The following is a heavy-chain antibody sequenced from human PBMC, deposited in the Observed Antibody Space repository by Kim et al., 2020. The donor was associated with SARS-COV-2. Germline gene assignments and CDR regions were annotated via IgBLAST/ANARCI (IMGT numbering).Heavy chain of an antibody. Sequence: PTLKSRVTIAVDASKNQFALKLSSVTAADAAVYDCARGSGSSGYYCYFDYWGQGTLVTVSS. D-gene: IGHD3-22*01. J-gene: IGHJ4*02. CDR3: ARGSGSSGYYCYFDY. V-gene: IGHV4-31*02.